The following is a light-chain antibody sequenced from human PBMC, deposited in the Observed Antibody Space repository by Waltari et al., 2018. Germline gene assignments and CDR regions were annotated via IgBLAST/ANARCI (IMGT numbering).Light chain of an antibody. V-gene: IGKV4-1*01. CDR3: QQYFTTLRT. J-gene: IGKJ1*01. Sequence: DIVMTQSPDSLAVSLGEGATIHCTSSQSLLYSSNNKNYLAWYQQKPGQPPKLLIYWASTRESGVPDRFSGSGSGTDFTLTISSLQAEDVAVYYCQQYFTTLRTFGQGTKVEIK. CDR2: WAS. CDR1: QSLLYSSNNKNY.